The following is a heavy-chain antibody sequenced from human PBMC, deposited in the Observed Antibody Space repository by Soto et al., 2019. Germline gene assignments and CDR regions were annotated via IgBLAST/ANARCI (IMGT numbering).Heavy chain of an antibody. V-gene: IGHV4-31*03. CDR1: GGSISSGGYY. CDR2: IYYSGST. CDR3: ARAVAAAGYYYYGMDV. Sequence: QVQLQESGPGLVKPSQTLSLTCTVSGGSISSGGYYWSWIRQHPGKGLEWIGYIYYSGSTYYNPSLKSRVTISVDTSKNQFSLKLSSVTAADTAVYYCARAVAAAGYYYYGMDVWGQGTTVTVSS. J-gene: IGHJ6*02. D-gene: IGHD6-13*01.